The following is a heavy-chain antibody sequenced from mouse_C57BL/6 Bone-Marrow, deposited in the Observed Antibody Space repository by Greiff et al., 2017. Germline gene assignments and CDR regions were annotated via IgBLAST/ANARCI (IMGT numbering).Heavy chain of an antibody. D-gene: IGHD2-4*01. CDR3: ARHHYDYAYAMDY. CDR2: ISNGGGST. CDR1: GFTFSDYY. Sequence: EVNVVESGGGLVQPGGSLKLSCAASGFTFSDYYMYWVRQTPEKRLEWVAYISNGGGSTYYPGTVKGRFTISRDNAKNTLYLQMSRLKSEDTAMYYCARHHYDYAYAMDYWGQGTSVTVSS. J-gene: IGHJ4*01. V-gene: IGHV5-12*01.